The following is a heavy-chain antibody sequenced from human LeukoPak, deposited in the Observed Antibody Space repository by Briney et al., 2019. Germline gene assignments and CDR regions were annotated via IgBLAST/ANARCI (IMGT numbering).Heavy chain of an antibody. V-gene: IGHV4-4*07. J-gene: IGHJ4*02. D-gene: IGHD3-9*01. CDR1: GGSISSYY. Sequence: SETLSLTFTVSGGSISSYYWSWIRQPAGKGLESIGRIYTSGSTNYNPSLKSRVTMSLDTSKNQFSRKLSSVTAADTAVYYCARDIPPYYDILTGWDYWGQGTLVTVSS. CDR3: ARDIPPYYDILTGWDY. CDR2: IYTSGST.